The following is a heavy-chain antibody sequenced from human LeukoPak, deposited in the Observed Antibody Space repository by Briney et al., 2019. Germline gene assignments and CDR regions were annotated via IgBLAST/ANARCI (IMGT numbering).Heavy chain of an antibody. CDR2: IYYSGST. V-gene: IGHV4-59*08. J-gene: IGHJ4*02. CDR3: ARHPQITYYYDSSVYYFDY. D-gene: IGHD3-22*01. Sequence: SETLSLTCTVSGGSISSYYWSWIRQPPGKGLEWIGYIYYSGSTNYNPSLKSRVTISVDTSKNQFSLKLSSVTAADTAVYYCARHPQITYYYDSSVYYFDYWGQGTLVTVSS. CDR1: GGSISSYY.